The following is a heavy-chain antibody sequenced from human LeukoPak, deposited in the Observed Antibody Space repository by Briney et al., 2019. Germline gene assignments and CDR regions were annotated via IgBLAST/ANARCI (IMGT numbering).Heavy chain of an antibody. D-gene: IGHD6-19*01. CDR2: IYASGST. CDR1: GGSISSYY. Sequence: PSETLSLTCSVSGGSISSYYWSWIRQPAGKGLEWIGRIYASGSTNYNPSLKSRVTMSVDTSKNHFSLKLRSVTAADTAVYYCARHYREGGWYSNYYYYYYMDVWGKGTTVTVSS. V-gene: IGHV4-4*07. CDR3: ARHYREGGWYSNYYYYYYMDV. J-gene: IGHJ6*03.